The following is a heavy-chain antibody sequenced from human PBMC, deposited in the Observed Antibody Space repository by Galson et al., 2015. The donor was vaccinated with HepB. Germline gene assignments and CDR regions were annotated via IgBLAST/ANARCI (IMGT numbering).Heavy chain of an antibody. CDR3: AREPDVNYDSSTPGY. J-gene: IGHJ4*02. CDR1: GFTFSNYA. V-gene: IGHV3-30*04. CDR2: IAYDGNNK. Sequence: SLRLSCAASGFTFSNYAMHWVRQAPGKGLEWVTVIAYDGNNKYSADAEKGRSTISRDNSKNTLYLQMNRLRAEDTAVYYCAREPDVNYDSSTPGYWGQGTLVTVSS. D-gene: IGHD3-22*01.